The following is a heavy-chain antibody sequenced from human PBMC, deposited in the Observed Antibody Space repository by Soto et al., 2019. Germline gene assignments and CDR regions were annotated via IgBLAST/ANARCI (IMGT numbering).Heavy chain of an antibody. J-gene: IGHJ6*03. CDR1: GFTFSNAW. CDR3: GKNKKDFGFWEWCSSFAY. CDR2: ISYDGSNK. D-gene: IGHD3-3*01. V-gene: IGHV3-30*18. Sequence: PGGSLRLSCAASGFTFSNAWMHWVRQAPGKGLEWVAVISYDGSNKYYADSVKGRFTISRDNSKNTLYLQMNSLRAEDTAVYYCGKNKKDFGFWEWCSSFAYGGKDTPVPV.